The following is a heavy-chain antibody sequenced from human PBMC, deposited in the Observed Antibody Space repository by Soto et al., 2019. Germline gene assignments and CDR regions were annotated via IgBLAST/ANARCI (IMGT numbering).Heavy chain of an antibody. CDR1: GGSFNGYI. V-gene: IGHV4-34*01. Sequence: QVQIHQWGAGVLKPSETLSLTCAVSGGSFNGYIWTWIRQTPGKGLQWIGQINHSGSAVYNPSLKTRVTISIMSNNQFSLEMSSVTAADTAMYYCARGLCTGSPYSGGWYYFDSWGQGATVTVS. J-gene: IGHJ4*02. CDR3: ARGLCTGSPYSGGWYYFDS. D-gene: IGHD3-10*01. CDR2: INHSGSA.